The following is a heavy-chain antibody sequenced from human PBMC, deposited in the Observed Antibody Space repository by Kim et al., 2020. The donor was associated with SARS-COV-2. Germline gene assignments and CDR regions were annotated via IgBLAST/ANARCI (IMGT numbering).Heavy chain of an antibody. CDR2: ISYDGSNK. CDR3: AKDPPTRGEFDF. CDR1: GFTFSSYG. D-gene: IGHD3-16*01. V-gene: IGHV3-30*18. J-gene: IGHJ4*02. Sequence: GGYLRLSCAASGFTFSSYGMHWVRQAPGKGLEWVAVISYDGSNKYYADSVKGRLIISRDNSKNTLYLQMNSLRGEDTAVYYCAKDPPTRGEFDFWGQGTLVTVSS.